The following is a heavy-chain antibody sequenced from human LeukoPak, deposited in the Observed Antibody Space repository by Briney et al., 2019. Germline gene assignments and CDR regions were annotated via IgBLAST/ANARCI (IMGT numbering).Heavy chain of an antibody. CDR2: IIPIFGTA. CDR3: AISGLLWFGDYHYYMDV. V-gene: IGHV1-69*13. D-gene: IGHD3-10*01. CDR1: GGTFSSYA. J-gene: IGHJ6*03. Sequence: ASVKVSCKASGGTFSSYAISWVRQAPGQGLEWMGGIIPIFGTANYAQKVQGRVTITADESTSTAYMELSSLRSEDTAVYYCAISGLLWFGDYHYYMDVWGKGTTVTVSS.